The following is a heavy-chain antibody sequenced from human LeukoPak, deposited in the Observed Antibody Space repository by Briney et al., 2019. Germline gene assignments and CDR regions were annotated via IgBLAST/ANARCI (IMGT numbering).Heavy chain of an antibody. CDR3: ARDGSSWGDAFDI. J-gene: IGHJ3*02. CDR1: GGSFSGYY. Sequence: ETLSLTCAVCGGSFSGYYWSWVRQAPGKGLEWVANIKQDGSEKYYVDSVKGRFTISRDNAKNSLYLQMNSLRAEDTAVYYCARDGSSWGDAFDIWGQGTMVTVSS. V-gene: IGHV3-7*01. D-gene: IGHD6-13*01. CDR2: IKQDGSEK.